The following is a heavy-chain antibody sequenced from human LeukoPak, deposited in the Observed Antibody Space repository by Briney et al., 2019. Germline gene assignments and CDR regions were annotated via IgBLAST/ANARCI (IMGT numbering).Heavy chain of an antibody. CDR3: ARGGYGSAFDF. D-gene: IGHD3-10*01. CDR2: IFDNGST. CDR1: GDSLTNYY. J-gene: IGHJ4*02. V-gene: IGHV4-59*01. Sequence: SETLSLTCTVSGDSLTNYYWSWIRLPPGKGLEWVASIFDNGSTNDNRSLKSRVTISLDTSNNQFSLKVNSVTAADTAVYYCARGGYGSAFDFWGQGTLVTVSS.